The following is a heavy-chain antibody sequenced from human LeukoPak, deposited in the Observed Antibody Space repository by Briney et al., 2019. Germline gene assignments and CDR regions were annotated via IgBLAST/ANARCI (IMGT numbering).Heavy chain of an antibody. V-gene: IGHV3-30-3*01. CDR1: GFTFSSYA. D-gene: IGHD2-2*02. CDR2: ISYDGSNK. CDR3: ARDQTGIVVVPAAIGY. Sequence: GRSLRLSCAASGFTFSSYAMHWVRQAPGKGLEWVAVISYDGSNKYYADSVKGRFTISRDNSKNTLYLQMNSLRAEDTAVYYCARDQTGIVVVPAAIGYWGQGTLVTVSS. J-gene: IGHJ4*02.